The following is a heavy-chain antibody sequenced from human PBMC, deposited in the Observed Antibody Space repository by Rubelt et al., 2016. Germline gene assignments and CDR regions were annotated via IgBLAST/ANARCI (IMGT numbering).Heavy chain of an antibody. CDR3: ATFYGSGYYVFDY. V-gene: IGHV1-69*01. Sequence: TFSSYAISWVRQAPGQGLEWMGGIIPIFGTANYAQKFQGRVTITADESTSTAYMELKSLRSEDTAVYYCATFYGSGYYVFDYWGQGTLVTVSS. CDR1: TFSSYA. J-gene: IGHJ4*02. CDR2: IIPIFGTA. D-gene: IGHD3-22*01.